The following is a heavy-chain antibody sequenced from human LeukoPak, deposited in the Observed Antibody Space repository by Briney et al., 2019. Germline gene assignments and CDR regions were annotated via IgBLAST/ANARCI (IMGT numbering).Heavy chain of an antibody. V-gene: IGHV4-34*01. CDR1: GGSLNDHY. CDR2: INHFGTT. CDR3: ARGFNYMDV. J-gene: IGHJ6*03. Sequence: SETLSLTRAVFGGSLNDHYWIWIRQPPGQGLEWIGEINHFGTTKYNPSLKSRVTISIDASKKQFSLKLNSVTAADTALYYCARGFNYMDVWGKGTTVTV.